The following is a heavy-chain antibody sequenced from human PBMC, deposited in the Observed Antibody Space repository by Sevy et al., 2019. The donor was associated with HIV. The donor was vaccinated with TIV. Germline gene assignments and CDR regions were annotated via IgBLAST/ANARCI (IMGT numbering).Heavy chain of an antibody. CDR3: ARDGQVYSSSSGGYYYYGMDV. Sequence: ASVKVSCKASGYTFTSYGISWVRQAPGQGLEWMGWISAYNGKTNIAQKLQDKFTMTTDTSTSTADMELRSLRSDDTAVYYCARDGQVYSSSSGGYYYYGMDVWGQGTTVTVSS. D-gene: IGHD6-6*01. J-gene: IGHJ6*02. V-gene: IGHV1-18*04. CDR1: GYTFTSYG. CDR2: ISAYNGKT.